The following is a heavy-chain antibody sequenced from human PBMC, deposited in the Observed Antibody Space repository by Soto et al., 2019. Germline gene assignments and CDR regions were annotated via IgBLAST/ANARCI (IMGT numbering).Heavy chain of an antibody. CDR3: ARDITFFGLGFDP. J-gene: IGHJ5*02. Sequence: QVQLQESGPGLVKPSQTLSLTCTVSGGSISSGGYYWSWIRQHPGKGLEWIGYIYYSGSTYYNPSVKHRINISVETPKNQSALKLSSVTASDTAVYYCARDITFFGLGFDPWGQGTLVTVSS. V-gene: IGHV4-31*03. D-gene: IGHD3-3*01. CDR2: IYYSGST. CDR1: GGSISSGGYY.